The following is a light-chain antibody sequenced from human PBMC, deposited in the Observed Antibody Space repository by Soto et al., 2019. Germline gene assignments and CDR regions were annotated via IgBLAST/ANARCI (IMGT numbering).Light chain of an antibody. V-gene: IGKV1-39*01. CDR1: QSISNY. CDR2: AAS. Sequence: DIQMTQSPSSLSASVGDRVTVTCRASQSISNYLNWYQQKPGKAPKLLIYAASSLQSGVPSRFSGSGSGTDFTLTISSLQPEDFAVYYCHQYGNGAYTFGQGTKVEMK. J-gene: IGKJ2*01. CDR3: HQYGNGAYT.